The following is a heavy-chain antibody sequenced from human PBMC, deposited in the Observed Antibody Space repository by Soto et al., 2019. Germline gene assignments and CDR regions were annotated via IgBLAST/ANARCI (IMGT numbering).Heavy chain of an antibody. Sequence: QVQLVESGGGVVQPGRSLRLSCAASGFTFSSYGMHWVRQAPGKGLEWVAVIWYDGSNKYYADSVKGRFTISRDNSKNKLYLQMMSLSAEDRDVYYCAGVLAVAGTCDPWGQGNLVNGSS. CDR2: IWYDGSNK. V-gene: IGHV3-33*01. J-gene: IGHJ5*02. CDR3: AGVLAVAGTCDP. CDR1: GFTFSSYG. D-gene: IGHD6-19*01.